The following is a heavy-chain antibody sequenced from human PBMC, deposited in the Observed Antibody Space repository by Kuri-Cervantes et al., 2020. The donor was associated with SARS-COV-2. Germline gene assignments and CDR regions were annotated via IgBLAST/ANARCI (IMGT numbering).Heavy chain of an antibody. CDR2: IYYSGST. CDR3: ARLVRGIQLRSIGNYYYYYGMDV. J-gene: IGHJ6*02. Sequence: ESLKISCTVSGGSISSSSYYWGWIRQPPGKGLEWIRSIYYSGSTYYNPSLKSRVTISVDTSKNQFSLKLSSVTAADTAVYYCARLVRGIQLRSIGNYYYYYGMDVWGQGTTVTVSS. D-gene: IGHD5-18*01. CDR1: GGSISSSSYY. V-gene: IGHV4-39*01.